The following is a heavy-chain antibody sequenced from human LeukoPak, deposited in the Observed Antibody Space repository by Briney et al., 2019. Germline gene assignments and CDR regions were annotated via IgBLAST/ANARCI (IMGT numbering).Heavy chain of an antibody. CDR1: GFTFA. Sequence: GGSLRLSCAASGFTFAMNWVRQAPGKGLEWVSAISGSCGSTHYADSVKGRFTISRHNSKNTLYPKMNSLRAEDTAVYYCAKRYSTSLAFDIWGQGTMVSVSS. D-gene: IGHD6-13*01. V-gene: IGHV3-23*01. CDR2: ISGSCGST. J-gene: IGHJ3*02. CDR3: AKRYSTSLAFDI.